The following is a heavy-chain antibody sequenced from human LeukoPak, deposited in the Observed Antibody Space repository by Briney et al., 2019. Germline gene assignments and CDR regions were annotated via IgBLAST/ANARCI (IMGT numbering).Heavy chain of an antibody. D-gene: IGHD6-13*01. V-gene: IGHV4-39*01. Sequence: PSETLSLTCTVSGGSISSSSYYWGWIRQPPGKGLEWIGSIYYSGSTYYNPSLKSRVTISVDTSKNQFSPKLSSVTAADTAVYYCATRAPYSSSWYDDYWGQGTLVTVSS. CDR1: GGSISSSSYY. CDR3: ATRAPYSSSWYDDY. J-gene: IGHJ4*02. CDR2: IYYSGST.